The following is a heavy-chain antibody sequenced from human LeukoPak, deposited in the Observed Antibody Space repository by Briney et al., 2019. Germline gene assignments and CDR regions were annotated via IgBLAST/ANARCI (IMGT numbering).Heavy chain of an antibody. CDR2: ISYDGSNK. Sequence: GRSLRLSCAASGFTFSSYGMRWVRQAPGKGLEWVAVISYDGSNKYYADSVKGRFTISRDDSKNTLYLQMNSMRAEDTAVYYCANYDSSGLIDYWGQGTLVTVSS. D-gene: IGHD3-22*01. V-gene: IGHV3-30*18. J-gene: IGHJ4*02. CDR3: ANYDSSGLIDY. CDR1: GFTFSSYG.